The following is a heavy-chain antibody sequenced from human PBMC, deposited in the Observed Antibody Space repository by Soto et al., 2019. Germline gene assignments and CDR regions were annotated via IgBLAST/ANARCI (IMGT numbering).Heavy chain of an antibody. D-gene: IGHD1-7*01. J-gene: IGHJ4*02. Sequence: EVQLFESGGGLVQPGGSLRLSCAASGFTFSNYAMSWVRQAPGEGLEWVSSISGSGGSTYYADSVKGRFTFSRDNSRNTVYLLMNSLRAEDTAVYYCARAPNWNYESGYFDYWGQGTLVTVSS. CDR3: ARAPNWNYESGYFDY. CDR1: GFTFSNYA. V-gene: IGHV3-23*01. CDR2: ISGSGGST.